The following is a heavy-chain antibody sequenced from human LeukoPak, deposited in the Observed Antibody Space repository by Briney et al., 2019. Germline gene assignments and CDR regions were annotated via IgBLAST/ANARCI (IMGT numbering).Heavy chain of an antibody. Sequence: SETLSLTCAVYGGSFSGYYWSWIRQPPGKGLEWIGEINHSGSTNYNPSLKSRVTISVDTSKDQFSLKLSSVTAADTAVYYCAREGSGRFDPWGQGTLVTVSS. J-gene: IGHJ5*02. CDR2: INHSGST. V-gene: IGHV4-34*01. D-gene: IGHD6-19*01. CDR1: GGSFSGYY. CDR3: AREGSGRFDP.